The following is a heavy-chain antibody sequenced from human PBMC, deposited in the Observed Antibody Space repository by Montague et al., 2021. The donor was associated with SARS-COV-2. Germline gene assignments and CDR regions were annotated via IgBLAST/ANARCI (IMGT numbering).Heavy chain of an antibody. CDR2: FSRSGGS. V-gene: IGHV4-59*01. J-gene: IGHJ4*02. CDR3: ARLAQLGYCSSASCSPALYFDY. CDR1: GGSMSDYY. D-gene: IGHD2-15*01. Sequence: SETLSLTRTLSGGSMSDYYWTWIRQPPGKGPEWIGYFSRSGGSNXSPSLMCRVTISLVTSRSQFSLQLSSVTAADTAFYYCARLAQLGYCSSASCSPALYFDYWGQGFLVSVSS.